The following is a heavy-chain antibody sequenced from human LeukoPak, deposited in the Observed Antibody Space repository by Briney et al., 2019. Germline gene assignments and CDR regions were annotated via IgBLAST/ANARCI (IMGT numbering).Heavy chain of an antibody. CDR3: ARDLHRSQYNAHEGH. CDR1: GFTASSNY. V-gene: IGHV3-53*01. CDR2: IYPGVSGSSV. D-gene: IGHD5-12*01. Sequence: GGSLRLSCAVFGFTASSNYLSWVRQAPGKGLEWVSVIYPGVSGSSVYYADSVKGRFTISRDNSENTLFLQLNSLRADDTAVYYCARDLHRSQYNAHEGHWGQGTLVTVSS. J-gene: IGHJ4*02.